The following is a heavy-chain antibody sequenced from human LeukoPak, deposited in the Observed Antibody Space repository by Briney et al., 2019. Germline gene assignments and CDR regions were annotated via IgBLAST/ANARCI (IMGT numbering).Heavy chain of an antibody. V-gene: IGHV4-31*03. CDR3: ARAVILTPPDY. Sequence: SEPLTLPCTVSRGSLSSGRYFWSWIRQHPGQGREWIGDISSSGNLDYKGSLMSRVVISADTSMNQFSLSLRSVTAAETGVYYWARAVILTPPDYWGPGTLVSVSS. J-gene: IGHJ4*02. D-gene: IGHD2-21*01. CDR2: ISSSGNL. CDR1: RGSLSSGRYF.